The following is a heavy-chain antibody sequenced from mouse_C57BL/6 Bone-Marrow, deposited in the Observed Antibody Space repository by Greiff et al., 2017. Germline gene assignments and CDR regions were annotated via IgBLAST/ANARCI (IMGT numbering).Heavy chain of an antibody. CDR3: ARFFLLPRAD. CDR2: IYPRSGNT. CDR1: GYTFTSYG. J-gene: IGHJ3*01. V-gene: IGHV1-81*01. Sequence: QVQLQQSGAELARPGASVKLSCKASGYTFTSYGISWVKQRTGQGLEWIGEIYPRSGNTYYNEKFKGKATLTADKSSSTAYMELRSLTAEDSAVYFCARFFLLPRADWGQGTLVTVSA. D-gene: IGHD1-1*01.